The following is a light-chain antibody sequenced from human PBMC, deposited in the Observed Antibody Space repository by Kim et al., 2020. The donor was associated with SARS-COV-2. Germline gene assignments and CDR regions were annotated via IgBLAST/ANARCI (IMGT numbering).Light chain of an antibody. CDR1: SSDVGGYNY. CDR3: SSYTSSSTEV. V-gene: IGLV2-14*03. Sequence: GQSITLSFPGTSSDVGGYNYVSWYQQHPGKAPKLMIYDVSNRPSGVSNRFSCSKSGNTASLTISWLQAEDEADYYCSSYTSSSTEVFGTGTKVTVL. CDR2: DVS. J-gene: IGLJ1*01.